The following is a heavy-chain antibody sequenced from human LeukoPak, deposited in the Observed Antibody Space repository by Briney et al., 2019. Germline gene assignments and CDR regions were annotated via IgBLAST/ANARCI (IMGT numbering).Heavy chain of an antibody. CDR2: IYTSGST. Sequence: SETLSLTCTVSGGSISSYYWSWIRQPPGKGLEWIGYIYTSGSTKYNPSLKSRVTMSVDTPKNQFSLKLSSVTAADTAVYYCARHAPPHYYFDYWGQGTLVTVSS. D-gene: IGHD2-2*01. CDR3: ARHAPPHYYFDY. V-gene: IGHV4-4*09. J-gene: IGHJ4*02. CDR1: GGSISSYY.